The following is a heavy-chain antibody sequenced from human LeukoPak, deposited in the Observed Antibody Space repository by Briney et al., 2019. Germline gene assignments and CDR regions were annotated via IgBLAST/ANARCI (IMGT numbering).Heavy chain of an antibody. Sequence: GGSLRLSCAASGFTFSSYAMHWVRQAPGKGLEWVAVISYDGSSKYYADSVKGRFTISRDNFKNTLYLQMNSLKPEDTAVYYCSSLGLAVAPNWVDPWGQGTLVTVSS. J-gene: IGHJ5*02. CDR2: ISYDGSSK. CDR1: GFTFSSYA. CDR3: SSLGLAVAPNWVDP. V-gene: IGHV3-30*04. D-gene: IGHD6-19*01.